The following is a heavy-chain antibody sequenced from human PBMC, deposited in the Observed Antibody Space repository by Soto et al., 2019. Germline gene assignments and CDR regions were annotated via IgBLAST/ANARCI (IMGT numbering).Heavy chain of an antibody. CDR2: IYWDEDK. Sequence: QITLKESGPTLVNPTQTVTLTCTFSGFSLSTTAVGVGWIRQPPGKALEWLAVIYWDEDKRYSPSLKSRLTITKDTSKSQVVLTMSNMGPVDTATYYCAHLHYWDATLGYWGQGILVTVSS. J-gene: IGHJ4*02. CDR3: AHLHYWDATLGY. CDR1: GFSLSTTAVG. D-gene: IGHD1-1*01. V-gene: IGHV2-5*02.